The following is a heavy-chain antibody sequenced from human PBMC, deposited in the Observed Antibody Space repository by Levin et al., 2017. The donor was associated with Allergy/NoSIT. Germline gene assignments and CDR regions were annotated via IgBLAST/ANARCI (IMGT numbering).Heavy chain of an antibody. CDR2: IGTAGDT. CDR1: GFTFSSYD. CDR3: ARGRPGTTIMDV. D-gene: IGHD1-7*01. V-gene: IGHV3-13*01. Sequence: PKASVKVSCAASGFTFSSYDMHWVRQGIGKGLEWVSVIGTAGDTYYPASVKGRFTISRENAKNSLYLQMNSLRAGDTAVYYCARGRPGTTIMDVWGQGTTVTVSS. J-gene: IGHJ6*02.